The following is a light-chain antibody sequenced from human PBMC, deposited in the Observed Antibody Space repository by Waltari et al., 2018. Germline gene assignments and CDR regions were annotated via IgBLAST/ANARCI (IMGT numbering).Light chain of an antibody. V-gene: IGKV1-39*01. CDR1: QSVSSD. J-gene: IGKJ2*01. Sequence: DIEMTQSPSYLSASVGDRVTITCRASQSVSSDLNWYQQKPGTAPKLLIYSVFSLRTGVPTRFSGGGSETHFTLTISNLQPEDFATYFCHQGYRTPFTFGQGTKVDIK. CDR2: SVF. CDR3: HQGYRTPFT.